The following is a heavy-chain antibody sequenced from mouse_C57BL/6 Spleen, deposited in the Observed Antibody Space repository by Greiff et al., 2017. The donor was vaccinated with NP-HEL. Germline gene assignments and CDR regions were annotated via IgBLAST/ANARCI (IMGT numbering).Heavy chain of an antibody. CDR1: GFSFTSYG. Sequence: VKLVESGPGLVQPSQSLSITCTVSGFSFTSYGVHWVRQSPGKGLEWLGVIWSGGSTDYNAAFISRLSISKDNSKSQVFFKMNSLQADDTAIYYCAREDITTVVAHWYFDVWGTGTTVTVSS. V-gene: IGHV2-2*01. J-gene: IGHJ1*03. D-gene: IGHD1-1*01. CDR3: AREDITTVVAHWYFDV. CDR2: IWSGGST.